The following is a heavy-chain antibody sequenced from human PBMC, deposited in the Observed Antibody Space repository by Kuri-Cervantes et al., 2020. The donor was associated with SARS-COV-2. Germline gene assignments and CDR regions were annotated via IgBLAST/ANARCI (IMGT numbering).Heavy chain of an antibody. D-gene: IGHD3-10*01. V-gene: IGHV3-48*01. Sequence: GESLKISCAASGFTFSSYSMNWVRQAPGKGLEWVSYISSSSSTIYYADSVKGRFTISRDNAKNSLYLQMNSLRAEDTAVYYCARVRRITMVRGVISGMDVWGQGTTVTVSS. CDR2: ISSSSSTI. CDR1: GFTFSSYS. J-gene: IGHJ6*02. CDR3: ARVRRITMVRGVISGMDV.